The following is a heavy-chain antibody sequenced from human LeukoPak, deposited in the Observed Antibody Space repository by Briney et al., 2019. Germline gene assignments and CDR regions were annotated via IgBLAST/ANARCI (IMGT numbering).Heavy chain of an antibody. CDR2: IYSGGTT. D-gene: IGHD1-26*01. CDR3: AREIGGALHYFDY. V-gene: IGHV3-53*01. Sequence: GGSLRLSCAVCGFTLISNYMSWVRQAPGKGLEWVSTIYSGGTTYYADSVMGRFTISRDNSKNTLYLQMDSLRAEDTAVYYCAREIGGALHYFDYWGQGTLVTVSS. CDR1: GFTLISNY. J-gene: IGHJ4*02.